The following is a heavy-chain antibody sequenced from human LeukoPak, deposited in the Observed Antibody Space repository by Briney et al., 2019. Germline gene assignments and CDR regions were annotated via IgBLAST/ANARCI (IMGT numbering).Heavy chain of an antibody. J-gene: IGHJ4*02. CDR2: ISYDGSNK. CDR1: GFTFSGYA. CDR3: ARDLDY. Sequence: GRSLRLSCAASGFTFSGYAMHWVRQAPGKGLEWVAVISYDGSNKYYADSVKGRFTISRDNSKNTLYLQMNSLRAEDTAVYYCARDLDYWGQGTLVTVSS. V-gene: IGHV3-30-3*01.